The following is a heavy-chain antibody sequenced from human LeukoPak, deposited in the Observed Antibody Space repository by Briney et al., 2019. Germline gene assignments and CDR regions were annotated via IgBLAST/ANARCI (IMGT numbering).Heavy chain of an antibody. J-gene: IGHJ4*02. CDR3: ARDSGYSSSWYFLY. V-gene: IGHV4-4*07. CDR2: IYTSGST. D-gene: IGHD6-13*01. CDR1: GGSISSYY. Sequence: SETLSLTCTVSGGSISSYYLSWIRQPGGKGLEWIGRIYTSGSTNYNPSLKSRVTMSVDTSKNQFSLKLSSVTAADRAVYYCARDSGYSSSWYFLYWGEGTLVTVSS.